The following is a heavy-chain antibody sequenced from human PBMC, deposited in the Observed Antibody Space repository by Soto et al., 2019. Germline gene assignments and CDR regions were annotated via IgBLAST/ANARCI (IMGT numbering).Heavy chain of an antibody. Sequence: GGSLRLSCAASGFTFSSYAMSWVRQAPGKGLEWVSAISGSGGSTYYADSVKGRSTISRDNSKNTLYLQMNSLRAEDTAVYYCAKEGYSSGWVVYYYYYGMDVWGQVTTCTVSS. V-gene: IGHV3-23*01. CDR3: AKEGYSSGWVVYYYYYGMDV. D-gene: IGHD6-19*01. CDR1: GFTFSSYA. J-gene: IGHJ6*02. CDR2: ISGSGGST.